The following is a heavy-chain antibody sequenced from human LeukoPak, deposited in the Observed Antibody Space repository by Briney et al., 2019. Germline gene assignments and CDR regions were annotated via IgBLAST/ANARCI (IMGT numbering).Heavy chain of an antibody. Sequence: GGSLRLSCAASGFTFSGSAMHWVRQASGKGLEWVGRIRSKANSYATAYAASVKGRFTISRDDSKNTAYLQMNSLKTEDTAVYYCARDYPTFGVVSIFDYWGQGTLVSVSS. CDR2: IRSKANSYAT. J-gene: IGHJ4*02. D-gene: IGHD3-3*01. CDR1: GFTFSGSA. V-gene: IGHV3-73*01. CDR3: ARDYPTFGVVSIFDY.